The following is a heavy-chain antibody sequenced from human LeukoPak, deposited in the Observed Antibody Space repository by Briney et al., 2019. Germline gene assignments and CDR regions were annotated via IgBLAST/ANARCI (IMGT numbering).Heavy chain of an antibody. CDR1: GYTFTGYY. J-gene: IGHJ6*02. CDR3: ARDNAPAETNYYYCGMDV. CDR2: ISAYNGNT. Sequence: GASVKVSCKASGYTFTGYYIHWVRQAPGQGLEWMGWISAYNGNTNYAQKLQGRVTMTTGTSTSTAYMELRSLRSDDTAVYYCARDNAPAETNYYYCGMDVWGQGTTVTVSS. V-gene: IGHV1-18*04.